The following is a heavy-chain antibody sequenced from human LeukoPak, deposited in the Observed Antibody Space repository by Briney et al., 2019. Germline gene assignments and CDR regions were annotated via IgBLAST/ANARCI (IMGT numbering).Heavy chain of an antibody. CDR1: GGSISSYY. J-gene: IGHJ5*02. CDR3: ARDDPPSNWFDP. Sequence: PSETLSLTCTVSGGSISSYYWSWLRQPPGKGLEWIGYIYYSGSTNYSPSLKSRVTISVDTSKNQFSLKLSSVTAADTAVYYCARDDPPSNWFDPWGQGTLVTVSS. CDR2: IYYSGST. V-gene: IGHV4-59*01.